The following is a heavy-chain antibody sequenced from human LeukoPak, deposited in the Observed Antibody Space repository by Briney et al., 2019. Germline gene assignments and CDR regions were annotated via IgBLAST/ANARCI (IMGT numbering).Heavy chain of an antibody. D-gene: IGHD2-2*02. J-gene: IGHJ4*02. V-gene: IGHV1-3*03. CDR3: TLYNY. CDR2: INPDNGNT. Sequence: ASVKVSCEASGYSFTNHDIHWVRQAPGQRLEWMGCINPDNGNTKYSQEFQGRVTITRDTSASTAYMELSSLRSEDMAVYYCTLYNYWGQGTLVTVSS. CDR1: GYSFTNHD.